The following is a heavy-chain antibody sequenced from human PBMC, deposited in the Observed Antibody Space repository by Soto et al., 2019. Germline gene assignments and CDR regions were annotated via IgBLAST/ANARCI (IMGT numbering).Heavy chain of an antibody. CDR1: GFTFSNYW. V-gene: IGHV3-7*01. CDR3: ARLYLAATITSLDY. CDR2: IKKDGSEK. Sequence: GVLRLSCAASGFTFSNYWLSWVRQAPGKGLERVANIKKDGSEKYYVGSVVGRFTISRDNAENSLYLQMNSLRAEDTAVYYCARLYLAATITSLDYWGQGTLVTVSS. J-gene: IGHJ4*02. D-gene: IGHD5-12*01.